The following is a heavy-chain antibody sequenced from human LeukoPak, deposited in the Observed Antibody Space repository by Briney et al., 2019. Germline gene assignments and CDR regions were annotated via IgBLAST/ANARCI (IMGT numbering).Heavy chain of an antibody. D-gene: IGHD5-18*01. J-gene: IGHJ4*02. V-gene: IGHV4-34*01. CDR2: INHSGST. CDR1: GGSFSGYY. Sequence: PSETLSLTCAVYGGSFSGYYWSWIRQPPGKGLEWIGEINHSGSTNYNPSLKSRVTISVDTSKNQFSLKLSSVTAADTALYSCARVRRYSYGYTAYYFDYWGQGTLVTVSS. CDR3: ARVRRYSYGYTAYYFDY.